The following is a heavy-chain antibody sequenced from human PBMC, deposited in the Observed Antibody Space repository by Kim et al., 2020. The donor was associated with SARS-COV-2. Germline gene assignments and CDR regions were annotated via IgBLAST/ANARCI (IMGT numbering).Heavy chain of an antibody. CDR1: GGSFSGYY. J-gene: IGHJ4*02. V-gene: IGHV4-34*01. CDR2: INHSGST. Sequence: SETLSLTCAVYGGSFSGYYWSWIRQPPGKGLEWIGEINHSGSTNYNPSLKSRVTISVDTSKNQFSLKLSSVTAADTAVYYCARERGLTTVTPNKRNYFDYWGQGTLVTVSS. CDR3: ARERGLTTVTPNKRNYFDY. D-gene: IGHD4-17*01.